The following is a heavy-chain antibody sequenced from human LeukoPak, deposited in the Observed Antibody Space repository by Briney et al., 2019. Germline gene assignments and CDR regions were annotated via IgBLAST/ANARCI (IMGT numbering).Heavy chain of an antibody. Sequence: SETLSLTCTVSGGSIGSGGYYWSWIRQHPGKGLEWIGYIYYSGSTYYNPSLKSRVTISVDTSKNQFSLKLSSVTAADTAMYYCATSGGGDILTGYYRLDYWGQGTLVTVSS. V-gene: IGHV4-31*03. CDR2: IYYSGST. CDR1: GGSIGSGGYY. CDR3: ATSGGGDILTGYYRLDY. J-gene: IGHJ4*02. D-gene: IGHD3-9*01.